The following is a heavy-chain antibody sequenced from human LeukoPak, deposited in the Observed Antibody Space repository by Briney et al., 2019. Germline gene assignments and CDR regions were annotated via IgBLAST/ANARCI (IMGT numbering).Heavy chain of an antibody. Sequence: GGSLRLSCAASGFTFSGSAMHWVRQASGKGLEWVGRIRSKANSYATAYAASVKGRFTISRDDSKNTAYLRMNSLKTEDTAVYYCTTRDAGKVNWGQGTLVTVSS. CDR1: GFTFSGSA. CDR3: TTRDAGKVN. J-gene: IGHJ4*02. V-gene: IGHV3-73*01. CDR2: IRSKANSYAT. D-gene: IGHD4-23*01.